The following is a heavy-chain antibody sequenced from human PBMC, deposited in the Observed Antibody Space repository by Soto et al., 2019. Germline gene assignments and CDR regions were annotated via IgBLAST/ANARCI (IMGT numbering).Heavy chain of an antibody. Sequence: QVQLVQSGAEVKKPGSSVKVSCKASGGTFSSYTISWVRQAPGQGLEWMGRIIPILGIANYAQKFQGRVTIXXDKSTSIAYMELSSLRSEDTAVYYCARSSTSCLDYWGQGTLVTVSS. D-gene: IGHD2-2*01. CDR2: IIPILGIA. CDR1: GGTFSSYT. V-gene: IGHV1-69*02. CDR3: ARSSTSCLDY. J-gene: IGHJ4*02.